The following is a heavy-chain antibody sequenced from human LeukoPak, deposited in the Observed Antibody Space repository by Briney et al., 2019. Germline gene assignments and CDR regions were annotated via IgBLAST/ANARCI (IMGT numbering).Heavy chain of an antibody. Sequence: SETLSLTCAVYGGSFSGYYWSWIRQPPGKGLEWIGEINHSGSTNYNPSPKSRVTISVDTSKNQFSLKLSSVTAADTTVYYCARDWNDVSFDYWGQGTLVTVSS. CDR1: GGSFSGYY. CDR3: ARDWNDVSFDY. J-gene: IGHJ4*02. D-gene: IGHD1-1*01. CDR2: INHSGST. V-gene: IGHV4-34*01.